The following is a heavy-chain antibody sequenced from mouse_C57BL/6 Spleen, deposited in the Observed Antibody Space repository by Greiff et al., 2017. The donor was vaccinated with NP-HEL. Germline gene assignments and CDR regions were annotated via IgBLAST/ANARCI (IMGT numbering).Heavy chain of an antibody. CDR3: ARHEHGSSSAWFAY. CDR2: FYPGSGSI. D-gene: IGHD1-1*01. J-gene: IGHJ3*01. V-gene: IGHV1-62-2*01. CDR1: GYTFTEYT. Sequence: VQLKESGAELVKPGASVKLSCKASGYTFTEYTIHWVKQRSGQGLEWIGWFYPGSGSIKSNEKFKDKATLTADNASSTVYMELSRLTSEDSAVYFCARHEHGSSSAWFAYWGQGTLVTVSA.